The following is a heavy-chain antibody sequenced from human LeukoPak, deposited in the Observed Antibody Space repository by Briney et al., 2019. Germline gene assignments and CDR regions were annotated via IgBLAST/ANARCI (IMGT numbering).Heavy chain of an antibody. V-gene: IGHV4-39*01. J-gene: IGHJ4*02. Sequence: SETLSLTCTVSGVSISSTSYYWGWIRQSPGKELEWIGSVYFSGRTNDNPSLKSRVTMSVDTSENSFSLRLSSVTAADTAVYYCARQGPAYYFDHWGQGTLVTVSS. CDR3: ARQGPAYYFDH. CDR2: VYFSGRT. CDR1: GVSISSTSYY.